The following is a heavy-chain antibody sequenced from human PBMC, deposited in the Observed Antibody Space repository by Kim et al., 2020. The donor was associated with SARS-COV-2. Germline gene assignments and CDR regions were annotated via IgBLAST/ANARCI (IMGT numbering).Heavy chain of an antibody. CDR3: GRRYRSDWYVDY. J-gene: IGHJ4*02. Sequence: GESLKISCKGSRYSFTNYWITWVRQMPGKGLEWMGRIDPSDSYTNYSPSFQGHVTISVDKSISTAYLQWTSLKASDTAMYYCGRRYRSDWYVDYWGQGTLVTVSS. D-gene: IGHD6-19*01. CDR1: RYSFTNYW. CDR2: IDPSDSYT. V-gene: IGHV5-10-1*01.